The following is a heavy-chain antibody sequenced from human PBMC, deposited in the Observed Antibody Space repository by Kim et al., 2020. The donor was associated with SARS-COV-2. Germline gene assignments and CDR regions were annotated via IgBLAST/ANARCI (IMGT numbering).Heavy chain of an antibody. V-gene: IGHV4-30-4*01. CDR3: ARQWGYYGSGSYLGWFDP. J-gene: IGHJ5*02. CDR1: GGSISSGDYY. D-gene: IGHD3-10*01. CDR2: IYYSGST. Sequence: SETLSLTCTVSGGSISSGDYYWSWIRQPPGKGLEWIGYIYYSGSTYYNPSLKSRVTISVDTSKNQFSLKLSSVTAADTAVYYCARQWGYYGSGSYLGWFDPWGQGTLVTVSS.